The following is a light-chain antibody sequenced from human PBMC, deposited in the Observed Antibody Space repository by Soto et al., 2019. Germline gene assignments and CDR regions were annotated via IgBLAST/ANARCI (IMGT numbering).Light chain of an antibody. V-gene: IGKV1-5*03. CDR3: QQYNSYRM. CDR1: QSIDTW. Sequence: DIQMTQSPSTLSASVGDRVTITCRASQSIDTWLAWHQQKPGKAPKLLISKASSLESGVPSRFSGSGSGTEFTLTISSLQPDDFATYYCQQYNSYRMFGQGTTVEIK. J-gene: IGKJ1*01. CDR2: KAS.